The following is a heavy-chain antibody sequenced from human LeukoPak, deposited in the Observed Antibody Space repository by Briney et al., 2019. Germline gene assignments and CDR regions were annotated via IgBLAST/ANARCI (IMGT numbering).Heavy chain of an antibody. CDR2: IIPIFGTA. V-gene: IGHV1-69*01. CDR1: GSTFSSYA. J-gene: IGHJ4*02. CDR3: ARDGGAVAGRFDY. D-gene: IGHD6-19*01. Sequence: GSSVKVSCKASGSTFSSYAISWVRQAPGQGLEWMGGIIPIFGTANYAQKFQGRVTITADESTSTAYMELSSLRSEDTAVYYCARDGGAVAGRFDYWGQGTLVTVSS.